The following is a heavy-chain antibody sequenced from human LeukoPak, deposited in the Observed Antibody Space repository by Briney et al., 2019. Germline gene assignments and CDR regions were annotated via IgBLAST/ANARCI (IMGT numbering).Heavy chain of an antibody. Sequence: SETLSLTCTVSGGSITNFYWTWIRQPPGKVLEWIGYIYYSGIINYNPSLKSRITISVDTSKNQFSLRLNSVTAADTAVYYCARDPARIAARRNYYYYYYMDVWGKGTTVTVSS. J-gene: IGHJ6*03. CDR2: IYYSGII. V-gene: IGHV4-59*01. CDR3: ARDPARIAARRNYYYYYYMDV. D-gene: IGHD6-6*01. CDR1: GGSITNFY.